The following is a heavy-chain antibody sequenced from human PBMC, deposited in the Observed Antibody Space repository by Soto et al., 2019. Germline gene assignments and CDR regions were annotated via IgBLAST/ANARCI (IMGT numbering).Heavy chain of an antibody. J-gene: IGHJ6*02. CDR2: IYYSGST. V-gene: IGHV4-59*01. D-gene: IGHD3-10*01. Sequence: LSLTCTVSGGSISSYYWSWIRQPPGKGLEWIGYIYYSGSTNYNPSLKSRVTISVDTSKNQFSLKLSSVTAADTAVYYCARDRLSWFGENYYYYGMDVWGQGTTVT. CDR1: GGSISSYY. CDR3: ARDRLSWFGENYYYYGMDV.